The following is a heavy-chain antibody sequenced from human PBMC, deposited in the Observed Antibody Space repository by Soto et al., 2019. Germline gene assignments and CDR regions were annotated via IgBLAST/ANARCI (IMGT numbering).Heavy chain of an antibody. Sequence: QIILKESGPTLVKPTQTLTLTCSFSGFSLSTTSVGVGWIRQPPGKALEWLALIYWDGDKRYSPSQKRRLTITKDTSKNQVVLTMTNMDPVDTGTYYCVYIPPQQWMSFSVWGQGTMVSVSS. CDR1: GFSLSTTSVG. J-gene: IGHJ3*01. D-gene: IGHD6-19*01. V-gene: IGHV2-5*04. CDR2: IYWDGDK. CDR3: VYIPPQQWMSFSV.